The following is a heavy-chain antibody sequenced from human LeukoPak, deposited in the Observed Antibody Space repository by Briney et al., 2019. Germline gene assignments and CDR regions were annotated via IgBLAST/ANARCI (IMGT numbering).Heavy chain of an antibody. CDR3: AKERYSSSSLFAVTPFDY. CDR1: GFTFSTYW. Sequence: QPGGALRVSCAASGFTFSTYWMHWVRQAPGKGLVWVSHINIDGSSTNYADSVKGRFTISRDNSKNTLYLQMNSLRLEDTAVYYCAKERYSSSSLFAVTPFDYWGQGTRITVSS. D-gene: IGHD6-13*01. V-gene: IGHV3-74*01. CDR2: INIDGSST. J-gene: IGHJ4*02.